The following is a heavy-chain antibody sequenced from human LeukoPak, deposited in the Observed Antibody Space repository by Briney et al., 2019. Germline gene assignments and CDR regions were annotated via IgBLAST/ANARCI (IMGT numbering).Heavy chain of an antibody. V-gene: IGHV4-61*10. Sequence: KTSETLSLTCTVSGGSISSGSYYWSWIRQPAGKGLEWIGRIYYSGSTYYNPSLKSRVTISVDTSKNQFSLNLNSVTAADTAVYYCARGSRWELLAPGLFDYWGQGTLVTVSS. CDR1: GGSISSGSYY. D-gene: IGHD1-26*01. J-gene: IGHJ4*02. CDR3: ARGSRWELLAPGLFDY. CDR2: IYYSGST.